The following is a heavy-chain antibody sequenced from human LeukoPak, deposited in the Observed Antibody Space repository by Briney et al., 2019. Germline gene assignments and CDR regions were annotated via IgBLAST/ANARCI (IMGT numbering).Heavy chain of an antibody. D-gene: IGHD2-15*01. CDR3: ARVSGGSWNIFQH. V-gene: IGHV4-34*01. Sequence: SETLSLTCAVYGGSFSGYYWSWIRQPPGRGLEWIGEINHSGSTNYNPSLKSRVTISVDTSKNQFSLKLSSVTAADTAVYYCARVSGGSWNIFQHCGQGTLVTVSS. CDR1: GGSFSGYY. CDR2: INHSGST. J-gene: IGHJ1*01.